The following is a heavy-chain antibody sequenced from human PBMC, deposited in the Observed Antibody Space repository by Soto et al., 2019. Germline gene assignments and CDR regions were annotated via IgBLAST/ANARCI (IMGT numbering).Heavy chain of an antibody. CDR1: GGSISSGGYS. CDR2: IYHGGST. Sequence: QLQLQESGSGLVKPSQTLSLTCAVSGGSISSGGYSWSWIRQPPGKGLEWIGYIYHGGSTYYNPSLKRRVTRAADRSKNQISLKLSSVPAADTAVYYCAIGGPGFSIVVAARRRGGFHPWGQGTLVTVSS. V-gene: IGHV4-30-2*01. CDR3: AIGGPGFSIVVAARRRGGFHP. D-gene: IGHD1-26*01. J-gene: IGHJ5*02.